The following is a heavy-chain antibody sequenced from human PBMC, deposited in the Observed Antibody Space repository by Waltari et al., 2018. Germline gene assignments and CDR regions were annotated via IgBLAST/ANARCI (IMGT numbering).Heavy chain of an antibody. V-gene: IGHV3-30*02. CDR2: IRYDGSNK. CDR1: GFTFSSYG. Sequence: QVQLVESGGGVVQPGGSLRLSCAASGFTFSSYGMHWVRQAPGKGLEWVAFIRYDGSNKYYADSVKGRFTISRDNSKNTLYLQMNSLRAEDTAVYYCAKDLIAARIFDYWGQGTLVTVSS. CDR3: AKDLIAARIFDY. D-gene: IGHD6-6*01. J-gene: IGHJ4*02.